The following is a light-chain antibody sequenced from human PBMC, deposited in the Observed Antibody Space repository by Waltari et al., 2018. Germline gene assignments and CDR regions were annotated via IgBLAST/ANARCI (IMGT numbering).Light chain of an antibody. V-gene: IGKV3-15*01. CDR3: QQYNDWPPWT. J-gene: IGKJ1*01. CDR1: QSVASS. Sequence: IVMTQSPDTLSVSPGERVTLSCRASQSVASSLAWYHQKSGQAPRVLIFGASTRASGVPDRFTGSGSGTDFTLTISSLQSEEFGVYYCQQYNDWPPWTFGQGTRVEVK. CDR2: GAS.